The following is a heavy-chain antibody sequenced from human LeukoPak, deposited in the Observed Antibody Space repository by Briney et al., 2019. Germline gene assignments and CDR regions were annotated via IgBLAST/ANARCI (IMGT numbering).Heavy chain of an antibody. CDR2: ISDDGSNR. CDR3: AKDLGIAEAGLYGFDI. Sequence: GGSLSLSCAASGFTFSSYGMHWARQAPGKGLEWVANISDDGSNRCYTDSVKGRFTISRDNSKNPLYLQMNSLRTEDTAVYYCAKDLGIAEAGLYGFDIWGQGTMVTVSS. CDR1: GFTFSSYG. J-gene: IGHJ3*02. D-gene: IGHD6-13*01. V-gene: IGHV3-30*18.